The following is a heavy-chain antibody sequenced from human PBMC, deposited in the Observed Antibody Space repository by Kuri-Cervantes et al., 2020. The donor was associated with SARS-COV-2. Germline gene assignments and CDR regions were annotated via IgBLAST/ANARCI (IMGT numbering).Heavy chain of an antibody. CDR2: VYYNGIT. V-gene: IGHV4-39*02. Sequence: PETLSLTCTVSGGSISSGSFYWGWIRQPPGKGLEWIGNVYYNGITYYNPSLESRVSVSVDTSKNQFSLKLNSVTAADTAVYYCARDLNAVSMAGDASFDYWGQGTLVTVSS. J-gene: IGHJ4*02. D-gene: IGHD6-19*01. CDR1: GGSISSGSFY. CDR3: ARDLNAVSMAGDASFDY.